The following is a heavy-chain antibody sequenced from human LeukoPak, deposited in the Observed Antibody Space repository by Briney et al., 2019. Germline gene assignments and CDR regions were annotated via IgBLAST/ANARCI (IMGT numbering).Heavy chain of an antibody. D-gene: IGHD3-22*01. CDR1: GGSISSGGYY. J-gene: IGHJ2*01. CDR2: IYYSGST. Sequence: PSETLSLTCTVSGGSISSGGYYWSWIRQHPGKGLEWIGYIYYSGSTYYNPSLKSRVTISVDTSKNQFSLKLSSVTVADTAIYYCARQTYYYDSSGHPYWYFDLWGRGTLVTVSS. V-gene: IGHV4-31*03. CDR3: ARQTYYYDSSGHPYWYFDL.